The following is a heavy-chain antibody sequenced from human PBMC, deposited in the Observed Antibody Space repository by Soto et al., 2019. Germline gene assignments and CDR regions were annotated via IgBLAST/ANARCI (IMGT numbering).Heavy chain of an antibody. V-gene: IGHV5-51*01. D-gene: IGHD3-10*01. CDR2: IYPGDSDT. CDR3: ARRITMARGVVPHAFDI. CDR1: GYSFTNYW. Sequence: GESLKISCKGSGYSFTNYWIGWVRQMPGEGLEWRGLIYPGDSDTRYSPSFQGQVTISADKSINTAYLQWSSLKAADTAMYYCARRITMARGVVPHAFDIWGQGTVVTVSS. J-gene: IGHJ3*02.